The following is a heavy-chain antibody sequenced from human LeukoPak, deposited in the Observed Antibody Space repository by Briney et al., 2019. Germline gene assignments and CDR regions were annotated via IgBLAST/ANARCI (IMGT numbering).Heavy chain of an antibody. V-gene: IGHV1-46*01. Sequence: ASVKVSCKASGYTFTSYHMHWVRQAPGQGLEWMGIINPSGGTTNYAQKFRGRVTMTRDMSTSTVYMELSSLRSEDTAVYYCAKDGIRITMIVVVIRDSGYYFDYWGQGTPVTVSS. CDR2: INPSGGTT. D-gene: IGHD3-22*01. CDR3: AKDGIRITMIVVVIRDSGYYFDY. J-gene: IGHJ4*02. CDR1: GYTFTSYH.